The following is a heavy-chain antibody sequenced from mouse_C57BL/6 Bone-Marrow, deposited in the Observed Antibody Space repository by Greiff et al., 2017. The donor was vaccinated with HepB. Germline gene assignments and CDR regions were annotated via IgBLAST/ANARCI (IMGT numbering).Heavy chain of an antibody. Sequence: VQLQQPGAELVKPGASVKLSCKASGYTFTSYWMHWVKQRPGQGLEWIGMIHPNSGSTNYNEKFKSKATLTVDKSSSTAYMQLSSLTSEDSAVYYCASILSLYGEFDYWGQGTTLTVSA. CDR3: ASILSLYGEFDY. CDR1: GYTFTSYW. J-gene: IGHJ2*01. CDR2: IHPNSGST. D-gene: IGHD2-13*01. V-gene: IGHV1-64*01.